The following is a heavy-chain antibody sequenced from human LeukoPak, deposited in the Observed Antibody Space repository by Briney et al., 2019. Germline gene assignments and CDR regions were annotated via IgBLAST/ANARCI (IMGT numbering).Heavy chain of an antibody. Sequence: ASVKVSCKASGYTFSNYGISWVRQAPGQGLEWMGWISGDDGNTNYAHKVQGRVTMTTDTSTSTAYTELRSLRSDDTAVYYCARTNYYDSSGYYIVSDYFDYWGQGTRVTVSS. CDR2: ISGDDGNT. CDR1: GYTFSNYG. CDR3: ARTNYYDSSGYYIVSDYFDY. J-gene: IGHJ4*02. V-gene: IGHV1-18*01. D-gene: IGHD3-22*01.